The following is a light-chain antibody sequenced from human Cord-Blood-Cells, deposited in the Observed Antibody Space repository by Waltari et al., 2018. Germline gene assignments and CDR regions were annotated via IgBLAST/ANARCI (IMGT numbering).Light chain of an antibody. CDR3: CSYAGSYTFYV. J-gene: IGLJ1*01. CDR1: SSDVGGYNY. V-gene: IGLV2-11*01. Sequence: QSALTQPRSVSGSPGQSVTISCTGTSSDVGGYNYVSWYQQHPGKAPKLMIYDVRKRPAGVPDRFSGSKSGNPASLTISGLQAEDEADYHCCSYAGSYTFYVFGTGTKVTVL. CDR2: DVR.